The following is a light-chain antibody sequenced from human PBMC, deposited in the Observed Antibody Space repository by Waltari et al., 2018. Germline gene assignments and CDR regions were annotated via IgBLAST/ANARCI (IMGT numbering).Light chain of an antibody. Sequence: DIQMTQSPSTLSASVGDRVTIPCRASQNLNKWLTLYQQKPGKAPKMLIYKTSTLESGVPSRFSGSGSGTEFTLTISSLQPDDFATYFCQQYHTYWTFGQGTRVEIK. CDR1: QNLNKW. CDR2: KTS. CDR3: QQYHTYWT. J-gene: IGKJ1*01. V-gene: IGKV1-5*03.